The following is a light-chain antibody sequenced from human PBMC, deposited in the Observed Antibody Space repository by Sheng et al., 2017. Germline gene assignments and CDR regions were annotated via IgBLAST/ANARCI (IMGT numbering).Light chain of an antibody. CDR1: KLGDRY. Sequence: SYELTQPPSVSVSPGQTASITCSGDKLGDRYVCWYQQKPGQSPLLVIFEDTKRPSGMPERFSGSNSGNTATLTISGTQAMDEADYYCQAWDRGTVVFGGGTKLTV. J-gene: IGLJ2*01. CDR2: EDT. CDR3: QAWDRGTVV. V-gene: IGLV3-1*01.